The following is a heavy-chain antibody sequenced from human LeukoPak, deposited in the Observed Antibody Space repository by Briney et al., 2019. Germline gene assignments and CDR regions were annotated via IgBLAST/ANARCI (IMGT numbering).Heavy chain of an antibody. J-gene: IGHJ4*02. V-gene: IGHV4-30-2*01. CDR2: IYHSGST. CDR3: ARVARYCSSTSCYLIFGY. CDR1: GGSISSGGYS. D-gene: IGHD2-2*01. Sequence: PSETLSLTCAVSGGSISSGGYSWSCLRQPPGRGLEWIGYIYHSGSTYYNLSLKSRVTISVDRSKSQFSLKLSSVTAADTAVYYCARVARYCSSTSCYLIFGYWGQGTLVTVSS.